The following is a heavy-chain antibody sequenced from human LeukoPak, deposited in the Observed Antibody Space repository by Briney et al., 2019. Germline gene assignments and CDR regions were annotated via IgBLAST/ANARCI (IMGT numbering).Heavy chain of an antibody. D-gene: IGHD4-23*01. CDR1: GYTLTSYD. J-gene: IGHJ4*02. CDR2: MNPSSGKT. Sequence: RASVKVSCKASGYTLTSYDINWVRQATGQGLEWMGWMNPSSGKTGYAQKFQGRISMTRNTSISTAYMELSSLRSEDTAVYYCARETPSRYFDYWGQGTLVTVSS. CDR3: ARETPSRYFDY. V-gene: IGHV1-8*01.